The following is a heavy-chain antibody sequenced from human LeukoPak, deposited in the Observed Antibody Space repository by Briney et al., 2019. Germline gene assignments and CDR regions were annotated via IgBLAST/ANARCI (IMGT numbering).Heavy chain of an antibody. CDR1: GFTFSSYA. CDR2: ISGSGGST. V-gene: IGHV3-23*01. D-gene: IGHD3-22*01. CDR3: AKGTRYYDSSGHFDY. J-gene: IGHJ4*02. Sequence: PGGSLRLSCAASGFTFSSYAMSWVRQAPGKGLEWVSAISGSGGSTYYADSVKGRFTISRDNSKNTLYLQMNSLRAEDTAVYYCAKGTRYYDSSGHFDYWGQGTLVTVSS.